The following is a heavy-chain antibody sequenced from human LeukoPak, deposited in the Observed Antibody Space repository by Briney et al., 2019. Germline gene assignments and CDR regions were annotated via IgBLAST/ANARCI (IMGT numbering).Heavy chain of an antibody. CDR1: GYPFTSYD. CDR3: ARLPGYFGAS. Sequence: ASVKVSCKASGYPFTSYDLNWVRQAPGQRLEWMGCMNVKSGTADDASKFQGRVTMTRNTSISTAYMELSSLRPEDTAVYYCARLPGYFGASWGQGTLVTVSS. D-gene: IGHD4/OR15-4a*01. J-gene: IGHJ5*02. CDR2: MNVKSGTA. V-gene: IGHV1-8*01.